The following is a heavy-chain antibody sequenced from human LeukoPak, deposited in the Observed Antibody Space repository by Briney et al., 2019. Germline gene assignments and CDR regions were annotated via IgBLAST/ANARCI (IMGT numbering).Heavy chain of an antibody. CDR1: GYTFTGYY. CDR2: INPNSGGT. D-gene: IGHD3-10*01. J-gene: IGHJ5*02. Sequence: ASVKVSCKACGYTFTGYYMHWVRQAPGQGLEWMGWINPNSGGTNYAQKFQGRVTMTRDTFISTAYMELSRLRSDDTAVYYCARNSKKSQYYYASGSYSERPYHWFDPWGQGTLVSVSS. CDR3: ARNSKKSQYYYASGSYSERPYHWFDP. V-gene: IGHV1-2*02.